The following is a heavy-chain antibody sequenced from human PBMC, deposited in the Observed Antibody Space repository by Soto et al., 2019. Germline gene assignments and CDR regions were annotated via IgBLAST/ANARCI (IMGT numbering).Heavy chain of an antibody. J-gene: IGHJ4*02. V-gene: IGHV3-23*01. CDR2: ISGSGGST. CDR3: AKGYRSGSFLEPFDY. D-gene: IGHD1-26*01. Sequence: GGSLRLSCAASGFTFSSYAMSWVRQAPGKGLEWVSAISGSGGSTYYADSVKGRFTISRDNSKNILYLQMNSLRAEDTAVYYCAKGYRSGSFLEPFDYWGQGTLVTVSS. CDR1: GFTFSSYA.